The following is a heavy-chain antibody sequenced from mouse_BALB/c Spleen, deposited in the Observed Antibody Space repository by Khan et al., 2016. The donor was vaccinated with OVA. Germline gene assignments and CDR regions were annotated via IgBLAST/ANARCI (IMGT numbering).Heavy chain of an antibody. Sequence: QVQLQQSGAELVRPGVSVKISCKGSGYTFTDYAMHWVKQSHAKSLEWIGVISTYYGDADYNQKFKDKATMTVDKSSSTAYMELARLTSEDSAIYDCARGSGNSRFAYWGQGTLVTVSA. V-gene: IGHV1S137*01. CDR2: ISTYYGDA. CDR3: ARGSGNSRFAY. J-gene: IGHJ3*01. CDR1: GYTFTDYA. D-gene: IGHD1-3*01.